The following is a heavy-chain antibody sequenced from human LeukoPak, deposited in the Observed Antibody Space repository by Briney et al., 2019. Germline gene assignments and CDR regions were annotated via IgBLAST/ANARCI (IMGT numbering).Heavy chain of an antibody. CDR2: IYYSGST. J-gene: IGHJ4*02. Sequence: PSETLSLTCTVSGGSISSSSYYWGWIRQPPGKGLEWIGSIYYSGSTYYNPSLKSRVTISVDTSKNQFSLKLTSVTAADTAVYYCARGTSGSYPYYFDYWGQGTLVTVSS. V-gene: IGHV4-39*01. D-gene: IGHD1-26*01. CDR1: GGSISSSSYY. CDR3: ARGTSGSYPYYFDY.